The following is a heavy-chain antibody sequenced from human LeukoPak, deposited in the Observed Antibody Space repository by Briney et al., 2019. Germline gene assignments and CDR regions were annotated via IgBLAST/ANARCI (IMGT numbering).Heavy chain of an antibody. V-gene: IGHV3-53*01. Sequence: GGSLRLSCAASGFTVSSNYMSWVRQAPGKGLEWVSVIYSGGSTYYADSVKGRFTISRDNSKNTLYLQMNSLRAEDTAVYYCARGPTTNYYYYMDVWGKGTTVTVSS. J-gene: IGHJ6*03. CDR1: GFTVSSNY. CDR3: ARGPTTNYYYYMDV. D-gene: IGHD4-11*01. CDR2: IYSGGST.